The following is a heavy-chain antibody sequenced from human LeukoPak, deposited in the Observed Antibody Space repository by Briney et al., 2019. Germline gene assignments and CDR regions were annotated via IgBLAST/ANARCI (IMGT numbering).Heavy chain of an antibody. Sequence: GGSLRLSCAASGFTVSSNYMSWVRQAPGKGLEWVSVIYSGGSTYYADSVKGRFTISRDNSKNTLYLQMNSLRAEDTAVYYCAREIVVVPAASRTHYYYYGMDVWGQGTTVTVSS. J-gene: IGHJ6*02. D-gene: IGHD2-2*01. CDR3: AREIVVVPAASRTHYYYYGMDV. CDR1: GFTVSSNY. CDR2: IYSGGST. V-gene: IGHV3-66*02.